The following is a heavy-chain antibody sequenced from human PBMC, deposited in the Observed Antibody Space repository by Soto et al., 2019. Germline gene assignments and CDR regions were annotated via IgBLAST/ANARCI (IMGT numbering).Heavy chain of an antibody. CDR2: ISDTGRDI. D-gene: IGHD2-15*01. CDR3: AKSLAANLDWFDA. J-gene: IGHJ5*02. V-gene: IGHV3-21*01. Sequence: PGGSLRLSCAASGFTFSAYSMNWVRQAPGEGLEWVSSISDTGRDIYYTDSIKGRLTVSRDNARNSLYLQMNSLRAEDTAVYYCAKSLAANLDWFDAWGQGTLVTVS. CDR1: GFTFSAYS.